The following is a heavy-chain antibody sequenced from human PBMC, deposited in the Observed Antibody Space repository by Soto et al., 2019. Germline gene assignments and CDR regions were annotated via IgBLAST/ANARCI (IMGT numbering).Heavy chain of an antibody. CDR1: GFTLSDYN. V-gene: IGHV3-48*01. CDR3: ARDPRWATDDC. J-gene: IGHJ4*01. D-gene: IGHD5-12*01. CDR2: VSGDGHAV. Sequence: GGSLRLSCAASGFTLSDYNMIWVRQAPGKGLQWVSFVSGDGHAVFYGDSVKGRFTISRENAKNSLYLQMNSLKAEDTAVYYCARDPRWATDDCWGHGTLVTVSS.